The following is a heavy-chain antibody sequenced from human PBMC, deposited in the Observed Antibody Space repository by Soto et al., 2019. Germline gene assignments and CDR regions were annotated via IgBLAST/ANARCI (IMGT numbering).Heavy chain of an antibody. CDR3: ATGPRRLSD. D-gene: IGHD3-3*01. CDR1: GFTFSDY. CDR2: ISGNSGDT. J-gene: IGHJ4*02. V-gene: IGHV3-11*05. Sequence: QVQLVESGGGLVKPGGSLRLSCAASGFTFSDYMSWIRQAPGKGLESLSYISGNSGDTNYADSVKGRFTISRDNAKNSLYLQMNSLRAEDTAVYYCATGPRRLSDCGQGTLVIVSS.